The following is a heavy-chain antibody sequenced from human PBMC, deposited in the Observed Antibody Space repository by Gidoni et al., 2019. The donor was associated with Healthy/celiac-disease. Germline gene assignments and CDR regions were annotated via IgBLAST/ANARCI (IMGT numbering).Heavy chain of an antibody. CDR1: GYTFTSYG. CDR2: ISAYNGNT. Sequence: QVQLVQSGAEVKKPGASVKVSCKASGYTFTSYGISWVRQAPGQGLEWMGWISAYNGNTNYAQKLQGRVTMTTDTSTSTAYMELRSLRSDDTAVYYCARFQDDFWSGQTPSYYFDYWGQGTLVTVSS. D-gene: IGHD3-3*01. J-gene: IGHJ4*02. CDR3: ARFQDDFWSGQTPSYYFDY. V-gene: IGHV1-18*01.